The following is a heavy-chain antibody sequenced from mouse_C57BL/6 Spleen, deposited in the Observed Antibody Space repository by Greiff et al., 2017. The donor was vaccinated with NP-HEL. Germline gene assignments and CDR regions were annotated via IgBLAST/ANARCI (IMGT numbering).Heavy chain of an antibody. J-gene: IGHJ1*03. CDR2: INPNNGGT. V-gene: IGHV1-18*01. CDR1: GYTFTDYN. D-gene: IGHD1-1*01. CDR3: ARTVVAPYWYFDV. Sequence: VQLKESGPELVKPGASVKIPCKASGYTFTDYNMDWVKQSHGKSLEWIGDINPNNGGTIYNQKFKGKATLTVDKSSSTAYMELRSLTSEDTAVYYCARTVVAPYWYFDVWGTGTPVTVSS.